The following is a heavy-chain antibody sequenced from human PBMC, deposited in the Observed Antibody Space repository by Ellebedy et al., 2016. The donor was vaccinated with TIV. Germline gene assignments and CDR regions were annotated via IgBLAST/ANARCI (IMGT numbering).Heavy chain of an antibody. J-gene: IGHJ6*02. CDR2: INHSGST. CDR1: GGSFSGYY. Sequence: MPSETLSLTCAVYGGSFSGYYWSWIRQPPGKGLEWIGEINHSGSTNYNPSLKSRVIISVDKSKNQFSLQLSSVTAADTAVYFCARLLITMVYGMDVWGQGTTVTFSS. V-gene: IGHV4-34*01. CDR3: ARLLITMVYGMDV. D-gene: IGHD3-10*01.